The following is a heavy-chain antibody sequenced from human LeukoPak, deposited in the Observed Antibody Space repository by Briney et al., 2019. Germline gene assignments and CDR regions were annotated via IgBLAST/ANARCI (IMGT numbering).Heavy chain of an antibody. Sequence: GGSLRPSCVASGFTFSTFAMNWVRQAPGKGLEWVSTISETGRSTYYADSVKGQFTISRDNSRNTLYLQMNSLRAEDTAVYYCAKDRGYSYGISEYWGQGTLVTVSS. D-gene: IGHD5-18*01. CDR1: GFTFSTFA. J-gene: IGHJ4*02. CDR2: ISETGRST. CDR3: AKDRGYSYGISEY. V-gene: IGHV3-23*01.